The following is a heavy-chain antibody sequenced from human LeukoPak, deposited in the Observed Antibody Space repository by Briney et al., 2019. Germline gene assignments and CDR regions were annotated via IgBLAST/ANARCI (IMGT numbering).Heavy chain of an antibody. CDR3: ARDRIMITFGGVIVNSQVPSPVDY. Sequence: GSLRLSCAASGFTFSDYYMSWIRQAPGKGLEWVSYISSSGSTIYYADSGKGRFTISRDNAKNSLYLQMNSLRAEDTAVYYCARDRIMITFGGVIVNSQVPSPVDYWGQGTLVTVSS. D-gene: IGHD3-16*02. CDR1: GFTFSDYY. CDR2: ISSSGSTI. V-gene: IGHV3-11*01. J-gene: IGHJ4*02.